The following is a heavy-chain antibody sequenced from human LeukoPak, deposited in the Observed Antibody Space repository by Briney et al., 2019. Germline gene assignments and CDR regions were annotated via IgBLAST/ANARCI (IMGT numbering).Heavy chain of an antibody. CDR3: ARGFWSGSPD. Sequence: GGSLRLSCAASGFTFSDYYMSWIRQAPGKGLEWVSYISSSGSTIYYTDSVKDRFTIYRDKANNSLYLQMNSLRVEDTAVYYCARGFWSGSPDWGQGTLVTVSS. J-gene: IGHJ4*02. CDR1: GFTFSDYY. V-gene: IGHV3-11*04. D-gene: IGHD3-3*01. CDR2: ISSSGSTI.